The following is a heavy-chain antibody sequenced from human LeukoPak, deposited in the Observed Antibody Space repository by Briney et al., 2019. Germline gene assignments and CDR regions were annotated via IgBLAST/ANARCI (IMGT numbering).Heavy chain of an antibody. CDR1: GYTFTGYY. D-gene: IGHD5-24*01. CDR3: ATLGVDGYNLRHFDY. V-gene: IGHV1-2*02. CDR2: INPNSGGT. J-gene: IGHJ4*02. Sequence: ASVKVSCKASGYTFTGYYMHWVRQAPGQGLEWMGWINPNSGGTNYAQKLQGRVTMTRDTSISTAYMELSRLRSDDTAVYYCATLGVDGYNLRHFDYWGQGTLVTVSP.